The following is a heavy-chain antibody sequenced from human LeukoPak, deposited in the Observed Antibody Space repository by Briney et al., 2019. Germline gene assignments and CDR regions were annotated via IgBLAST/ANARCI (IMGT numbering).Heavy chain of an antibody. V-gene: IGHV4-59*12. CDR1: GGSISSYY. D-gene: IGHD5-18*01. CDR3: ARDPTALATDDY. CDR2: IYYSGST. Sequence: PSETLSLTCTVSGGSISSYYWSWIRQPPGKGLEWIGYIYYSGSTSYNPSLKSRVTISVDTSKNQFSLKLSSVTAADTAVYYCARDPTALATDDYWGQGTLVTVSS. J-gene: IGHJ4*02.